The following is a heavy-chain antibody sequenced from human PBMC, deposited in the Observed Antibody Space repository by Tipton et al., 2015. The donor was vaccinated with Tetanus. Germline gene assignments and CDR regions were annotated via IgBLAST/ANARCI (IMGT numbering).Heavy chain of an antibody. V-gene: IGHV5-10-1*01. D-gene: IGHD1-1*01. Sequence: QLVQSGAEVKKPGEYLRISCKGSGYSLSSYWISWVRQMPEKGLEWMGRNDPSDSYTNYSQSFQGHVTISADKSISTAYLQWSSLKASDTAMYYCARHGSGHAFDIWGQGTMVTVSS. CDR1: GYSLSSYW. J-gene: IGHJ3*02. CDR2: NDPSDSYT. CDR3: ARHGSGHAFDI.